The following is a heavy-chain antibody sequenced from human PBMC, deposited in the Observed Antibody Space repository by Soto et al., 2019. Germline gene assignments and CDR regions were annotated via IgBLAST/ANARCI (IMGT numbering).Heavy chain of an antibody. CDR2: IHYFGST. Sequence: QVQLQESGPGLVKPSETLSLTCTVSGGSLNSSSHYWSWIRQPPGKGLEWIGYIHYFGSTKYNPSLESRVVISVDTSKNQFSLKVPSVTAADTAIYFCARGGSYVGFDSWGQGARVTVS. J-gene: IGHJ4*02. D-gene: IGHD1-26*01. CDR3: ARGGSYVGFDS. V-gene: IGHV4-61*01. CDR1: GGSLNSSSHY.